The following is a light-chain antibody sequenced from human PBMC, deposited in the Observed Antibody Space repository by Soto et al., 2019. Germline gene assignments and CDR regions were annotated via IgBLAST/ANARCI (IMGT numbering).Light chain of an antibody. J-gene: IGLJ1*01. Sequence: QSLLTQPPAVSVAPGQRVTISCTGSGSEIVNWYRQLPGRAPQLLFSGHSNRSSGVSDRVSASKSGDSASLTISGLEAEDEADYYCQYYDGRLSCAVVGTGTKVTVL. CDR1: GSEI. CDR3: QYYDGRLSCAV. V-gene: IGLV1-40*01. CDR2: GHS.